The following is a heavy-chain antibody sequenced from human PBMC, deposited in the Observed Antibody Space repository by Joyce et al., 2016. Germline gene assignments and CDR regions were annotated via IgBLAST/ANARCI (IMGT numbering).Heavy chain of an antibody. CDR3: TREGTYGGSSDYNF. CDR2: ISAPGSTI. D-gene: IGHD4-23*01. Sequence: EVQLEESGGGFVQPGGSLKLCCAGSGFTFRTYSMNWVRQAPGKGLEWISYISAPGSTIFDADSVRGRFTISRDNARNSLYLQMRSLRAEDTAVYYCTREGTYGGSSDYNFWGQGTLVTVSS. V-gene: IGHV3-48*01. J-gene: IGHJ4*02. CDR1: GFTFRTYS.